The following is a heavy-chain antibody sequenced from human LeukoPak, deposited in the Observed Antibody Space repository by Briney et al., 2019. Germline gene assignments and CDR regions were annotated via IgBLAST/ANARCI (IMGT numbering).Heavy chain of an antibody. V-gene: IGHV1-2*04. CDR1: GYTFTGYY. CDR2: INPNSGGT. Sequence: ASVKVSCKASGYTFTGYYMHWVRQAPGQGLEWMGWINPNSGGTNYAQKFQGWVTMTRDTSISTAYMELSRLRSDGTAVYYCARGPPLGVETTVVTPFDYWGQGTLVTVSS. J-gene: IGHJ4*02. D-gene: IGHD4-23*01. CDR3: ARGPPLGVETTVVTPFDY.